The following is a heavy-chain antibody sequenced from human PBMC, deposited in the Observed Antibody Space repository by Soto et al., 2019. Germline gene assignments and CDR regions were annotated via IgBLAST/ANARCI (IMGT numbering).Heavy chain of an antibody. J-gene: IGHJ6*02. CDR1: GFTFRRFA. CDR2: ISGSGATA. CDR3: ASESLYSYGPYYYYSAMDV. Sequence: EVQLLESGGGLVQPGGSLRLSCAGSGFTFRRFAMTWVRQAPGKGLEWVSVISGSGATASYADSVRGRVAVSGTNSKNTVHMEMNSLGVEDTAVCYGASESLYSYGPYYYYSAMDVWGQGTTVTVSS. D-gene: IGHD5-18*01. V-gene: IGHV3-23*01.